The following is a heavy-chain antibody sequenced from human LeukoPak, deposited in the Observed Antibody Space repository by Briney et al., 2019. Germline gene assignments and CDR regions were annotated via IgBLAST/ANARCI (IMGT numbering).Heavy chain of an antibody. J-gene: IGHJ6*02. CDR1: GFTFSSYA. Sequence: GGSLRLSCAASGFTFSSYAMSWVRQAPGKGLEWVTTISSDGTKEYYADSVKGRFTISRDNSKNTLSLQMSSLRAEDTAMYYCATAPHGMDVWGQGTTVTVSS. CDR2: ISSDGTKE. CDR3: ATAPHGMDV. V-gene: IGHV3-30*03.